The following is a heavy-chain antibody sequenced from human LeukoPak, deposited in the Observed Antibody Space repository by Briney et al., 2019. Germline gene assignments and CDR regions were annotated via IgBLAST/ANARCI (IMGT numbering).Heavy chain of an antibody. CDR3: AKDSGYASAFNI. CDR1: GFTFSSYG. V-gene: IGHV3-30*18. D-gene: IGHD5-12*01. CDR2: ISYDGSNK. Sequence: GGSLRLSCAASGFTFSSYGMHWVRQAPGKGLEWVAVISYDGSNKYYADSVKGRFTISRDDSKNTLYVQMNSLRVDDAAVYYCAKDSGYASAFNIWGQGTMVTVSS. J-gene: IGHJ3*02.